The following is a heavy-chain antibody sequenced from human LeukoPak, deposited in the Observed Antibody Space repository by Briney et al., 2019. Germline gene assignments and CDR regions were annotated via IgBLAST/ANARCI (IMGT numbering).Heavy chain of an antibody. D-gene: IGHD2-2*02. CDR3: AREALYCSSTSYYTVIEGYYFDY. CDR1: GGTFSSYA. V-gene: IGHV1-69*04. Sequence: EASVKVSCKASGGTFSSYAISWVRQAPGQGLEWMGRIIPIFGIANYAQKFQGRVTITADKSTSTAYMELSSLRSEDTAVYYCAREALYCSSTSYYTVIEGYYFDYWGQGTLVTVSS. CDR2: IIPIFGIA. J-gene: IGHJ4*02.